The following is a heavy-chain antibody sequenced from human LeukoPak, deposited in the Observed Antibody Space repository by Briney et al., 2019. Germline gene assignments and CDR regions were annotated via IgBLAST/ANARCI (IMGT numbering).Heavy chain of an antibody. Sequence: SETLSLTCTVSGGSISSYYWSWIRQPAGKGLEWIGRIYTSASTNYNASLKSRVSMSVDTSKNQFSLKLSSVTAADTAVFYCARENSGSYREFDYWGQGTPVTVSS. CDR3: ARENSGSYREFDY. V-gene: IGHV4-4*07. CDR2: IYTSAST. D-gene: IGHD1-26*01. CDR1: GGSISSYY. J-gene: IGHJ4*02.